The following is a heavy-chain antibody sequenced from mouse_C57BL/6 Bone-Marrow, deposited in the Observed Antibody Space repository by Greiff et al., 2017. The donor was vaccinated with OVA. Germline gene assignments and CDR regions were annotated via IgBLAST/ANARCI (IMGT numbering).Heavy chain of an antibody. Sequence: VQLVESGAELARPGASVKMSCKASGYTFTSYTMHWVKQRPGQGLEWIGYINPSSGYTKYNQKFKDKATLTADKSSSTAYMQLSSLTSEDSAVYYCASRLRCYAMDYWGQGTSVTVSS. CDR3: ASRLRCYAMDY. D-gene: IGHD1-1*01. CDR1: GYTFTSYT. J-gene: IGHJ4*01. CDR2: INPSSGYT. V-gene: IGHV1-4*01.